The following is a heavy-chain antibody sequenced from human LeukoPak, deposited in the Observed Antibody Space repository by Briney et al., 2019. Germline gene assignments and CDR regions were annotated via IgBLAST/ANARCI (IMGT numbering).Heavy chain of an antibody. V-gene: IGHV1-46*01. Sequence: GGSVKVSCKASGYTFTNYYIHWVRQAPGQGLECMGIINPSGGSTSYAQKFQGRVTMTRDMSTSTVYMELSSLRSEDTAVYYCARGGVGATTYVWFDPWGQGTLVTVSS. CDR3: ARGGVGATTYVWFDP. D-gene: IGHD1-26*01. J-gene: IGHJ5*02. CDR2: INPSGGST. CDR1: GYTFTNYY.